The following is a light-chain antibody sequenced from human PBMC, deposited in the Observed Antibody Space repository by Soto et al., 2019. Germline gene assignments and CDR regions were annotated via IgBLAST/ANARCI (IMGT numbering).Light chain of an antibody. CDR1: QSITSY. CDR3: QQSYSTLGLT. J-gene: IGKJ4*01. V-gene: IGKV1-39*01. CDR2: AAS. Sequence: DIQMTQSPSSLSASVGDRVTITCRASQSITSYLNWYQQKPGKAPKLLIYAASSLQSGVPSRFSGSGSGKDFTLNISSLQPEDFETYYCQQSYSTLGLTFGGGTKVEIK.